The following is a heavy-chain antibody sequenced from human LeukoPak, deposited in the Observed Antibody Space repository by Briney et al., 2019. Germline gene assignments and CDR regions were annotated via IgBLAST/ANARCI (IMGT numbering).Heavy chain of an antibody. CDR1: GGSISSGSYY. V-gene: IGHV4-61*02. Sequence: SQTLSLTCTVAGGSISSGSYYWSWIRQPAGKGLGWIGRIYTSGSTNYNPSLKSRVTISVDTSKNQFSLKLSSVTAADTAVYFCARGPYSYDSSGAFDIWGQGKMVTVSS. D-gene: IGHD3-22*01. CDR2: IYTSGST. J-gene: IGHJ3*02. CDR3: ARGPYSYDSSGAFDI.